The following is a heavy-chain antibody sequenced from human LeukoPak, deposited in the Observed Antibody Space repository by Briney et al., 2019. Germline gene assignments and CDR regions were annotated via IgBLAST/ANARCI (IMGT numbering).Heavy chain of an antibody. D-gene: IGHD3-10*01. CDR3: AKQRPYYYGSGSYRAFDI. CDR2: MYPGDSDT. CDR1: GYSFTSDW. Sequence: GESLKISCKGSGYSFTSDWIGWVRPMPGKGLEWMGIMYPGDSDTRYSPSFQGQVTISADKSISTAYLQWSSLKASDTAMYYCAKQRPYYYGSGSYRAFDIWGQGTMVTVSS. V-gene: IGHV5-51*01. J-gene: IGHJ3*02.